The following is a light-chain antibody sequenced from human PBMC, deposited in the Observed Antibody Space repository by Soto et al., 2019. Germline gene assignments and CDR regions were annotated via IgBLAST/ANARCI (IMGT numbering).Light chain of an antibody. CDR2: DAS. CDR1: QSVSSK. CDR3: QQRSNWPWT. J-gene: IGKJ1*01. Sequence: EIVLTQSPDTLSLSPGERATLSCRSSQSVSSKLVWYQKKPGQAPRLLIYDASNRATGIPARFSGSGSGTDFTLTISSLEPEDFAVYYCQQRSNWPWTFGHGTKVDIK. V-gene: IGKV3-11*01.